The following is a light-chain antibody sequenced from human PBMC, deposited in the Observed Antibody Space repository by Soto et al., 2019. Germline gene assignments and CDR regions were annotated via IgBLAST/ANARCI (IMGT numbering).Light chain of an antibody. Sequence: EIVLTQSPATLSLSPGERATLSCRASQTVNGYLARYQHKLGQAPRLLIYDTSNRATGVPARFSGSGSGTDFTLTISSLEPEDSAVYYCQQRYGWPSFGQGTKLEIK. V-gene: IGKV3-11*01. CDR1: QTVNGY. J-gene: IGKJ2*01. CDR3: QQRYGWPS. CDR2: DTS.